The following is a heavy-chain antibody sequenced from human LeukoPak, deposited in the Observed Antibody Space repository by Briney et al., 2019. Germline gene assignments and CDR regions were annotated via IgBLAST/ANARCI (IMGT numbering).Heavy chain of an antibody. D-gene: IGHD4-23*01. CDR1: GGTFSSYA. Sequence: SVKVSCKASGGTFSSYAISWVRQAPGQGLEWMGRIIPIFGIANYAQKFQGRVTITADKSTSTAYMELSSLRSEDTAVYYCARGGNSKVFDYWGQGTLVTVSP. CDR3: ARGGNSKVFDY. J-gene: IGHJ4*02. CDR2: IIPIFGIA. V-gene: IGHV1-69*04.